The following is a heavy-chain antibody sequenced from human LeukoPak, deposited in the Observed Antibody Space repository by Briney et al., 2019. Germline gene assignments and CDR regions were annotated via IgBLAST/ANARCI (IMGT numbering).Heavy chain of an antibody. J-gene: IGHJ4*02. CDR3: ARARVGANFDY. CDR1: GGSISSYY. Sequence: SETLSLTCTVSGGSISSYYWSWIRQPPGEGLEWIGYIYYSGSTNYNPSLKSRVTISVDTSKNQFSLKLSSVTAADTAVYYCARARVGANFDYWGQGTLVTVSS. V-gene: IGHV4-59*01. CDR2: IYYSGST. D-gene: IGHD1-26*01.